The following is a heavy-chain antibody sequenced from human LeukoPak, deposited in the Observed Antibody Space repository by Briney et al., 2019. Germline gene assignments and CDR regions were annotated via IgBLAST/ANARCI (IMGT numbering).Heavy chain of an antibody. Sequence: ASVKVSCKASGYTFTGYYMHWVRQAPGQGLEWMGWINPNSGGTNYAQKFQGRVTMTRDTSISTAYMELSRLRSDDTAVYYCARGALIAAAGYQDYWGQGTLVTVSS. CDR1: GYTFTGYY. V-gene: IGHV1-2*02. CDR2: INPNSGGT. D-gene: IGHD6-13*01. J-gene: IGHJ4*02. CDR3: ARGALIAAAGYQDY.